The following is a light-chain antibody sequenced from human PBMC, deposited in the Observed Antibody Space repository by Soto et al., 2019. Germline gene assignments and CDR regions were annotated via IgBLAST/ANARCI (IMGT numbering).Light chain of an antibody. Sequence: EMLMTQSPATLSVSPGERVSLSCWASQSVTNKLAWYQQRPGQPPRLLFYDASTMATGVPATFTGSGSGTGFTLTISSLQSEDFAVYYCLQYHFWPWTFGQGTKVEIK. CDR2: DAS. J-gene: IGKJ1*01. CDR3: LQYHFWPWT. CDR1: QSVTNK. V-gene: IGKV3-15*01.